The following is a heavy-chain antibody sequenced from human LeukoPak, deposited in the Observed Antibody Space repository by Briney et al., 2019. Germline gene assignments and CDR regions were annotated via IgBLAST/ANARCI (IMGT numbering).Heavy chain of an antibody. CDR2: IRWDGGST. Sequence: GGSLRLSCAASGFTFEDYTMHWVRQVPGKGLEWVSLIRWDGGSTYYADSLKGRFTISRDNSKNSLYLQMNSLRTEDTALYYCAKDIGKLDDYFDYWGQGTLVTVSS. V-gene: IGHV3-43*01. CDR1: GFTFEDYT. CDR3: AKDIGKLDDYFDY. J-gene: IGHJ4*02. D-gene: IGHD6-13*01.